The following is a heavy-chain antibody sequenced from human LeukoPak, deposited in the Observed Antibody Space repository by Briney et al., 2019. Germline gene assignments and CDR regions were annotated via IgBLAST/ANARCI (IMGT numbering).Heavy chain of an antibody. V-gene: IGHV4-34*01. Sequence: SETLSLTCAVYGGSFSGYYWSWIRQPPGKGLEWIGEINHSGSTNYNPSLKSRVTISVDTSKNQFSLKLSSVTAADTAVYYCARYCSSTSCIYYYYGMDVWGQGTTVTVSS. CDR3: ARYCSSTSCIYYYYGMDV. J-gene: IGHJ6*02. CDR1: GGSFSGYY. D-gene: IGHD2-2*01. CDR2: INHSGST.